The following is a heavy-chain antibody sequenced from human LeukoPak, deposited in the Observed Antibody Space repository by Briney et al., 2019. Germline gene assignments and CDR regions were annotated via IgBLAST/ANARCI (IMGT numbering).Heavy chain of an antibody. Sequence: ASVKVSCKASGYTFTGYYMHWVRQAPGQGLEWRGWINPNSGGTNYAQKFQGRVTMTRDTSISTAYMELSRLRSDDTAVYYCARAGAYCGGDCYSGYFQHWGQGTLVTVSS. D-gene: IGHD2-21*02. CDR3: ARAGAYCGGDCYSGYFQH. V-gene: IGHV1-2*02. J-gene: IGHJ1*01. CDR2: INPNSGGT. CDR1: GYTFTGYY.